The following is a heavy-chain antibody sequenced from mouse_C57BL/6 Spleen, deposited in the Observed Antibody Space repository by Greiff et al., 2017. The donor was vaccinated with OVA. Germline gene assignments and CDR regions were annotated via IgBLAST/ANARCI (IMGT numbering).Heavy chain of an antibody. CDR1: GFNIKDDY. V-gene: IGHV14-4*01. J-gene: IGHJ3*01. CDR3: TTANWAFAY. CDR2: IDPENGDT. Sequence: VHVKQSGAELVRPGASVKLSCTASGFNIKDDYMHWVKQRPEQGLEWIGWIDPENGDTEYASKFQGKATITADTSSNTAYLQLSSLTSEDTAVYYCTTANWAFAYWGQGTLVTVSA. D-gene: IGHD4-1*01.